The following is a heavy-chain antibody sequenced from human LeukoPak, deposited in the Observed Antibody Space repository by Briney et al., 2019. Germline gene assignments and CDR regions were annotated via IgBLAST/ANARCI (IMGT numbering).Heavy chain of an antibody. CDR1: GFTFSSFS. V-gene: IGHV3-21*01. CDR2: ISGSSSYI. D-gene: IGHD3-22*01. J-gene: IGHJ2*01. Sequence: GGSLRLSCAASGFTFSSFSMSWVRQAPGKGLEWVSSISGSSSYIYYADSQGRFTVSRDNAKNSLYLQMNSLRAEDTAVYYCARTGDDSSGYYYDWYFDLWGRGTLVTVSS. CDR3: ARTGDDSSGYYYDWYFDL.